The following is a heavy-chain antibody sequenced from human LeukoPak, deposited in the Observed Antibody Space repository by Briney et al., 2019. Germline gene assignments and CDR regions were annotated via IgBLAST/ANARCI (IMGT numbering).Heavy chain of an antibody. CDR2: IYTSGST. V-gene: IGHV4-61*02. D-gene: IGHD6-13*01. CDR3: ARGSSHTAAAGKSD. CDR1: GGSISSGSYY. J-gene: IGHJ4*02. Sequence: PSETLSLTCTVSGGSISSGSYYWSWIRQPAGKGLEWIRRIYTSGSTNYNPSLKSRVTISVDTSKNQFSLKLSSVTAADTAVYYCARGSSHTAAAGKSDWGQGTLVTVSS.